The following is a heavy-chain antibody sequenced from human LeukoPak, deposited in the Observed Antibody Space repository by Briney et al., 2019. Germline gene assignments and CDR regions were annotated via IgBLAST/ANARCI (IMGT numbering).Heavy chain of an antibody. CDR3: ARVISPRGTAQPTAAVGPFDY. J-gene: IGHJ4*02. V-gene: IGHV4-59*01. CDR2: IYYSGST. Sequence: SETLSLTCTVSGGSISSYYWSWIRQPPGKGLEWIGYIYYSGSTNYNPSLKSRVTISVDTPKNQFSLKLSSVTAADTAVYYCARVISPRGTAQPTAAVGPFDYWGQGTLVTVSS. D-gene: IGHD1-14*01. CDR1: GGSISSYY.